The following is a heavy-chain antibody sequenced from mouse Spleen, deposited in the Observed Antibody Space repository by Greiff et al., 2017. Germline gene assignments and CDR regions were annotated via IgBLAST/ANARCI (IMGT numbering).Heavy chain of an antibody. D-gene: IGHD2-13*01. V-gene: IGHV1-80*01. Sequence: VQLQQSGAELVKPGASVKISCKASGYAFSSYWMNWVKQRPGKGLEWIGQIYPGDGDTNYNGKFKGKATLTADKSSSTAYMQLSSLTSEDSAVYFCARAGDSYYFDDWGQGTTLTVSS. CDR3: ARAGDSYYFDD. J-gene: IGHJ2*01. CDR2: IYPGDGDT. CDR1: GYAFSSYW.